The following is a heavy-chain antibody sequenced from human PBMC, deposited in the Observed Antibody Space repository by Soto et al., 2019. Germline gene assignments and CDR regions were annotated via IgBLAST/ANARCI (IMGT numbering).Heavy chain of an antibody. D-gene: IGHD2-2*01. V-gene: IGHV3-13*01. CDR3: AKGKDIVVVPAIDC. J-gene: IGHJ4*02. Sequence: EVQLVESGGGLVQPGGSLRLSCAASGFTFSSYDMHWVRQATGKGLEWVSAIGTAGDTYYPGSVKGRFTISRDTSKNTLYLQMNSLRAEDTALYYCAKGKDIVVVPAIDCWGQGTLVTVSS. CDR1: GFTFSSYD. CDR2: IGTAGDT.